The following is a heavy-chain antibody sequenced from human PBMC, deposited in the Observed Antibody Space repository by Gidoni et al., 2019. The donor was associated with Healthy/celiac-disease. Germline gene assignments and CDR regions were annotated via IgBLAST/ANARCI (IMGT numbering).Heavy chain of an antibody. CDR2: ISSSSSTI. CDR3: ARDYYDSSGYLSEFAY. J-gene: IGHJ4*02. Sequence: EVQLVESGGGLVQPGGSLRLSCAASGFTFSSYSMNWVRQAPGKGLEWVSYISSSSSTIYYADSVKGRFTISRDNAKNSLYLQMNSLRAEDTAVYYCARDYYDSSGYLSEFAYWGQGTLVTVSS. V-gene: IGHV3-48*01. CDR1: GFTFSSYS. D-gene: IGHD3-22*01.